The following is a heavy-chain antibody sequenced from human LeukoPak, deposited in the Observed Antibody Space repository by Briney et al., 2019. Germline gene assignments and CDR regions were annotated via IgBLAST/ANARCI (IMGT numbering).Heavy chain of an antibody. CDR2: IGSSGSTI. CDR1: GFTFDDFT. CDR3: TRTTVTINAFDP. Sequence: GGSLRLSCTASGFTFDDFTMHWVRQAPGKGLEWLSYIGSSGSTIYYADSVKGRFTISRDNAKNSLYLQMNSLRVEDTAVYYCTRTTVTINAFDPWGQGTLVTVSS. V-gene: IGHV3-48*03. J-gene: IGHJ5*02. D-gene: IGHD4-17*01.